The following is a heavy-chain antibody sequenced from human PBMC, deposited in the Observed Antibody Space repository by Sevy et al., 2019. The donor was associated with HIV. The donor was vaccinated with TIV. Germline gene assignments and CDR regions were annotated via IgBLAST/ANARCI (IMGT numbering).Heavy chain of an antibody. CDR1: GDSVSSNSAA. D-gene: IGHD6-19*01. V-gene: IGHV6-1*01. CDR3: ARESLRQWLVPDAFDI. CDR2: TYYRSKWYN. Sequence: KQSQTLSLTCAISGDSVSSNSAAWNWIRQSPSRGLEWLGRTYYRSKWYNDYAVSVKSRITINPDTSKNQFSLQLNSVTPEDTDVYYCARESLRQWLVPDAFDIWGQGTMVTVSS. J-gene: IGHJ3*02.